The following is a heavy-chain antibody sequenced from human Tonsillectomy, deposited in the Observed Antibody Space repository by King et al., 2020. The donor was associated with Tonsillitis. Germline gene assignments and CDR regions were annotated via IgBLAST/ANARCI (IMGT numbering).Heavy chain of an antibody. V-gene: IGHV5-51*01. CDR1: GYSFTSYW. CDR3: ARHRALCSTVVTPSES. D-gene: IGHD4-23*01. CDR2: IYPGDSDT. Sequence: VQLVESRAEVKKPGESLKISCKGSGYSFTSYWIAWVRQMPGKGLEWMGIIYPGDSDTRYSPSFQGQVTISADKSTSTAYLQWSSLKASDTAMYYCARHRALCSTVVTPSESWGPGALFTVSS. J-gene: IGHJ5*02.